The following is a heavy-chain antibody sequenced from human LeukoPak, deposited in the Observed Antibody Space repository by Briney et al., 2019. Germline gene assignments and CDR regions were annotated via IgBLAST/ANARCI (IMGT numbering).Heavy chain of an antibody. Sequence: GGSLRLSCAASGFTFSSYGMHWVRQAPGKGLEWVAVISYDGSNKYYADSVKGRFTISRDNSKNTLYLQMNSLRAEDTAVYYCARSGCSGGSCYYYYGMDVWGQGTTVTVSS. CDR2: ISYDGSNK. CDR1: GFTFSSYG. CDR3: ARSGCSGGSCYYYYGMDV. D-gene: IGHD2-15*01. V-gene: IGHV3-30*03. J-gene: IGHJ6*02.